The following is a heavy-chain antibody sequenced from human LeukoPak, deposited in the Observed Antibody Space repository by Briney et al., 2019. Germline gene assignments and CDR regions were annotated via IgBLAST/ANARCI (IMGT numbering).Heavy chain of an antibody. CDR3: AKDQTWEPPYYCDY. V-gene: IGHV3-23*01. CDR1: GFTFSTYA. CDR2: VSGSGART. J-gene: IGHJ4*02. Sequence: GGSLRLSCAASGFTFSTYAMSWVRQAPGKGLEWVSGVSGSGARTDYADSVRGRFTISRDNSKNTLYLQMNSLRAEDTAVYFCAKDQTWEPPYYCDYWGQGTLVTVSS. D-gene: IGHD1-26*01.